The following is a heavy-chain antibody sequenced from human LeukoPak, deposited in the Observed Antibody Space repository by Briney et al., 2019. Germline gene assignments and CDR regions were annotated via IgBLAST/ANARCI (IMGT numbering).Heavy chain of an antibody. Sequence: GASVKVSCKASGYTFTGYYMHWVRQAPGQGLEWMGWINPNSGGTNNASKFQGRVTMTRETSSSTAYMELSRLRSDDTAVYYCARDRGIDYYGSGSYYRHYYYYMDVWGKGTTVTVSS. CDR2: INPNSGGT. CDR1: GYTFTGYY. CDR3: ARDRGIDYYGSGSYYRHYYYYMDV. V-gene: IGHV1-2*02. J-gene: IGHJ6*03. D-gene: IGHD3-10*01.